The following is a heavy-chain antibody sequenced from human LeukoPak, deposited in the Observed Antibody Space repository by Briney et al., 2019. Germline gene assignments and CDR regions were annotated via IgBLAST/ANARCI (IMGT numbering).Heavy chain of an antibody. CDR2: IYYSGST. CDR1: GGSITSYY. CDR3: AREAPICSGGTCYDY. D-gene: IGHD2-15*01. V-gene: IGHV4-59*01. J-gene: IGHJ4*02. Sequence: SETLSLTRSVSGGSITSYYWSWIRQPPGKGLEWIGYIYYSGSTNYNPSLKSRVIISVDTSKNQFYLKLSSVTAADTAVYYCAREAPICSGGTCYDYWGQGTLVTVSS.